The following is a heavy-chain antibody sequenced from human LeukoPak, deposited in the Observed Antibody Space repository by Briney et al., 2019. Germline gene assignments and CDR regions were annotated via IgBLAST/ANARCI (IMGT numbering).Heavy chain of an antibody. J-gene: IGHJ5*02. CDR3: ARGREAVIVGAPNWFDP. CDR1: GYSFTSYW. V-gene: IGHV5-51*01. D-gene: IGHD3-16*02. Sequence: HGESLKISCKGSGYSFTSYWIGWVRQMPGKGLEWMGIIYPGDSDTRYSPSFQGQVTISADKSISTAYLQWSSLKASDTAMYYCARGREAVIVGAPNWFDPWGQGTLVTVSS. CDR2: IYPGDSDT.